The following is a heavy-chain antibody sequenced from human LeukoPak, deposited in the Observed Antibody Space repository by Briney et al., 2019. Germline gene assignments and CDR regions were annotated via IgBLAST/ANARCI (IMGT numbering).Heavy chain of an antibody. CDR2: ISYDGSNK. J-gene: IGHJ4*02. Sequence: PGGSLRLSCAASGFTFSSYAMHWVRQAPGKGLEWVAVISYDGSNKYYADSVKGRFTISRDNSKNTLYLQMNSLRAEDTAVYYCARISFGGVVIPSEIWGQGTLVTVSS. V-gene: IGHV3-30-3*01. D-gene: IGHD3-3*01. CDR3: ARISFGGVVIPSEI. CDR1: GFTFSSYA.